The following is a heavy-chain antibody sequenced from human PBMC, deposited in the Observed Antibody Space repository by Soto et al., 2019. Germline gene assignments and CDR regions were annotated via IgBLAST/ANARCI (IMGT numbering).Heavy chain of an antibody. V-gene: IGHV3-9*01. CDR2: ISWNGGSI. CDR1: GFTFDDYA. J-gene: IGHJ6*02. D-gene: IGHD2-21*01. Sequence: EVQLVESGGGLVQPGRSLRLSCAASGFTFDDYAMHWVRQAPGKGLEWVSGISWNGGSIGYADSVKGRFTISRDNAKNSLYLQMNSLRAEDTALYYCAKGLIEGYYYYYGMDVWGQGTTVTVSS. CDR3: AKGLIEGYYYYYGMDV.